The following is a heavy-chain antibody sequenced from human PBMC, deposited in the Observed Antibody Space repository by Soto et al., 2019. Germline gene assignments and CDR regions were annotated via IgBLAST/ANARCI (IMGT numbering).Heavy chain of an antibody. CDR1: GDSVSSTSAT. Sequence: PSQTLSLTCAISGDSVSSTSATWDWIRQSTSRGLEWLGRTYYRSKWKTDYAVSVKSRITINPDTSKNQFSLQLNSVTPEDTAVYYCARRGYCSGGSCPLVLDGMDVWGQGTTVTVSS. CDR3: ARRGYCSGGSCPLVLDGMDV. CDR2: TYYRSKWKT. D-gene: IGHD2-15*01. J-gene: IGHJ6*02. V-gene: IGHV6-1*01.